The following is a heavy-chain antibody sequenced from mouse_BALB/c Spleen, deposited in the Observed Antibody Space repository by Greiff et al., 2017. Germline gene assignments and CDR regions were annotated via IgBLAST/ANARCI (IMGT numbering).Heavy chain of an antibody. CDR1: GFTFSDYY. D-gene: IGHD2-4*01. Sequence: EVNLVESGGGLVQPGGSLKLSCAASGFTFSDYYMYWVRQTPEKRLEWVATISDGGSYTYYPDSVKGRFTISRDNAKNNLYLQMSSLKSEDTAMYYCAREGYDYDEGLDYWGQGTLVTVSA. CDR2: ISDGGSYT. J-gene: IGHJ3*01. V-gene: IGHV5-4*02. CDR3: AREGYDYDEGLDY.